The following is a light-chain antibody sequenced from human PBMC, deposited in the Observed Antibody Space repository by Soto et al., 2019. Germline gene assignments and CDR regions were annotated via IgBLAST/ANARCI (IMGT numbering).Light chain of an antibody. CDR2: DAS. Sequence: EIVLTQSPATLSLSPGERATLSCRASQSVSSYLAWYQQKPGQAPRLLIYDASNRATGIPARFSGSGSGTDFTLTISSLEPEDFEVYYCQQRSNWPGLTFGGGTKVDIK. V-gene: IGKV3-11*01. CDR1: QSVSSY. CDR3: QQRSNWPGLT. J-gene: IGKJ4*01.